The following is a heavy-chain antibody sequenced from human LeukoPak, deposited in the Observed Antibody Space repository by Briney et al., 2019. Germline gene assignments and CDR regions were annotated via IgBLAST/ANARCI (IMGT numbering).Heavy chain of an antibody. CDR1: GGSISSGVYY. J-gene: IGHJ3*02. CDR3: ARGMYDYGGNSEAFDI. D-gene: IGHD4-23*01. CDR2: IYLSGGT. V-gene: IGHV4-30-2*01. Sequence: PSETLSLTCSVSGGSISSGVYYWSWIRQPPGKGLEWIGYIYLSGGTYYSPSLKSRVTISVDRSKTQFSLRLSSVTAADTAVYYCARGMYDYGGNSEAFDIWGQGTMVTVSS.